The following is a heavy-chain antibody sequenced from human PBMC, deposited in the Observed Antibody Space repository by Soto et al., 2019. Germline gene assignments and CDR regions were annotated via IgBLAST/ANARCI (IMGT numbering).Heavy chain of an antibody. D-gene: IGHD1-7*01. CDR1: GYSLTEVS. J-gene: IGHJ6*02. Sequence: ASVKVSCKVSGYSLTEVSIHWVRQAPEKGLEWMGSFDPEDGQTINKQKFQDRVTMTGDTSSDTGYMELSNLRSEDTAIYYCATSLELPLGVDIWGQGTTVTVSS. V-gene: IGHV1-24*01. CDR2: FDPEDGQT. CDR3: ATSLELPLGVDI.